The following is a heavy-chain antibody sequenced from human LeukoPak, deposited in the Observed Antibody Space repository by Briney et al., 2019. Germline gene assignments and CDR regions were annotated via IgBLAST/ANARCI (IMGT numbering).Heavy chain of an antibody. J-gene: IGHJ3*02. CDR1: GGSISTYY. D-gene: IGHD1-14*01. CDR3: ARHEPAWRGAFDM. Sequence: SETLSLSCAVSGGSISTYYWSWVRRPPGKGLEWVAYINYRGTTDSNPSLKSRGTVSVDTYKEQLSLKLSSVTAADPALYYCARHEPAWRGAFDMWGQGRMVTVSS. CDR2: INYRGTT. V-gene: IGHV4-59*08.